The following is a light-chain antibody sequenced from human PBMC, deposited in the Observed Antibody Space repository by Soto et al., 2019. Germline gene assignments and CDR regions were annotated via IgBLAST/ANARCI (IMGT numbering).Light chain of an antibody. CDR1: QSVSTS. CDR2: DES. CDR3: QVRDVWPS. Sequence: IVLTQSPVTLAVSPGESAVLSCRASQSVSTSLAWYQHKPGQAPKLFIYDESKRAPGNPTRFTGSGSGAHFTLTISSLEPEDIAVYYCQVRDVWPSFGQGTKV. J-gene: IGKJ1*01. V-gene: IGKV3-11*01.